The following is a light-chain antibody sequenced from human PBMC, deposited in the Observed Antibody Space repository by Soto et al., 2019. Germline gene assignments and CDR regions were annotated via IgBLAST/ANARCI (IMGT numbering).Light chain of an antibody. V-gene: IGKV1-5*03. CDR1: QSISSW. CDR2: KAS. CDR3: QQYNSYPLT. J-gene: IGKJ4*01. Sequence: DIQMTSSPSTLSASVGDRVTITCRAIQSISSWLAWYQQKPGKATNLLIYKASSLESGVPSRFSGSGSGTEFTLTISSPQPDDFATYYCQQYNSYPLTFGGGTKVEIK.